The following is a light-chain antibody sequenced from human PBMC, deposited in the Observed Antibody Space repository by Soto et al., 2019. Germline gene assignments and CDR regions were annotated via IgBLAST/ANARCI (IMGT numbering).Light chain of an antibody. CDR3: ATWDGSLPGEV. CDR1: YNL. V-gene: IGLV2-14*02. CDR2: EVN. Sequence: QSALTQPASVSGSPGQSITISCTGTYNLVSWYQQHPGKAPKLMIFEVNKRPSGIPDRFSGSKSGTSGTLDITGLQTGDEADYYCATWDGSLPGEVFGGGTKLTVL. J-gene: IGLJ2*01.